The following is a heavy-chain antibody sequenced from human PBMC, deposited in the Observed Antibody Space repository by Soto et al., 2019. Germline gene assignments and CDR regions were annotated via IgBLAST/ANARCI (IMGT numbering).Heavy chain of an antibody. D-gene: IGHD2-8*01. CDR3: AKNGQPPYYYSGMNV. Sequence: QGQLVQSGPEVKKPGASVKVSCKASGYTFSRYGISWVRQAPGQGLEWMGWVSGYNGDTKYAQKVQGRVTMTIDTSTYTAYMELRTLPFAHTAKYNGAKNGQPPYYYSGMNVWGQGPTVTVSS. CDR2: VSGYNGDT. J-gene: IGHJ6*02. V-gene: IGHV1-18*01. CDR1: GYTFSRYG.